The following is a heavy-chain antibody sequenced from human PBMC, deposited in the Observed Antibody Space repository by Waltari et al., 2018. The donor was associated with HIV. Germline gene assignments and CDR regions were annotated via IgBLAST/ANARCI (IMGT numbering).Heavy chain of an antibody. CDR2: IYYSGST. CDR1: GGSISSGDYY. J-gene: IGHJ6*02. CDR3: ARAGSVFGTSPYGMDV. V-gene: IGHV4-30-4*01. D-gene: IGHD2-2*01. Sequence: QVQLPESGPGLVKPSQTLSLTCTVSGGSISSGDYYWSWIRQPPGTGLEWIGYIYYSGSTYYNPSLKSRVTISVDTSKNQFSLKLSSVSAADTAVYYCARAGSVFGTSPYGMDVWGQGTTVTVSS.